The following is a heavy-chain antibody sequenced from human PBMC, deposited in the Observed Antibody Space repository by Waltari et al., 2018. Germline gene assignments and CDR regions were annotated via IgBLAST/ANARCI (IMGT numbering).Heavy chain of an antibody. CDR3: ARDLYDFWSGWTPDDAFDI. D-gene: IGHD3-3*01. J-gene: IGHJ3*02. V-gene: IGHV3-33*01. CDR2: IWYDGSNK. Sequence: QVQLVESGGGVVQPGRSLRLSCAASGFTFSSYGMHWVRQAPGQGREWVAVIWYDGSNKYYADSVKGRFTISRDNSKNTLYLQMNSLRAEDTAVYYCARDLYDFWSGWTPDDAFDIWGQGTMVTVSS. CDR1: GFTFSSYG.